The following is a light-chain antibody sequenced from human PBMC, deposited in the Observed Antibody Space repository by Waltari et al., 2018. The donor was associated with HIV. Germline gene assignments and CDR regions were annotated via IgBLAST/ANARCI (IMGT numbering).Light chain of an antibody. Sequence: QSVLTQPPSASGTPGQRVTISCSGSSSNIGSNTVTWYQQLPGTAPRLLIYSNKQRPSGVPDRFSGSKSGTSASLAISGLQSEDEADYYCAAWDDSLSGLVVFGGGTKLTVL. CDR1: SSNIGSNT. J-gene: IGLJ2*01. V-gene: IGLV1-44*01. CDR3: AAWDDSLSGLVV. CDR2: SNK.